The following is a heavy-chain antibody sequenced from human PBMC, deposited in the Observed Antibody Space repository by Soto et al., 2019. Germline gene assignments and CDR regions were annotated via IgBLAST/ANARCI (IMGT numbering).Heavy chain of an antibody. D-gene: IGHD1-1*01. J-gene: IGHJ3*02. V-gene: IGHV4-34*01. CDR1: GGSVNSGNYY. Sequence: QVQLQQWGAGLLKPSETLSLTCAVFGGSVNSGNYYWSWIRQPPGKGLEWIGEMSHSGGTHFNPSLKSRVTISVDTSTNQFSLNISSVTAADTALYYCARVERGTATTVVDAFDIWGPGTMVTVSS. CDR3: ARVERGTATTVVDAFDI. CDR2: MSHSGGT.